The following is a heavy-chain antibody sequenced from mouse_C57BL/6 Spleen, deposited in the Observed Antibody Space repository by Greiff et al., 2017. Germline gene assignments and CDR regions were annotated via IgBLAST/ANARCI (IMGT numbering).Heavy chain of an antibody. J-gene: IGHJ4*01. CDR3: ARAYYDYDESYAMDY. D-gene: IGHD2-4*01. Sequence: VQLQQSGAELARPGASVKLSCKASGYTFTSYGISWVKQRTGQGLEWIGEIYPRSGNTYYNEKFKGKATLTADKSSSTAYMELRSLTSEDSAVYFGARAYYDYDESYAMDYWGQGTSVTVSS. CDR2: IYPRSGNT. CDR1: GYTFTSYG. V-gene: IGHV1-81*01.